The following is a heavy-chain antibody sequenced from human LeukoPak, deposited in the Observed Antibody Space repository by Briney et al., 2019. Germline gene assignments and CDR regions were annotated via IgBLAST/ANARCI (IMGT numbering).Heavy chain of an antibody. D-gene: IGHD2-21*02. CDR3: ATGDCGGDCYSSYFDY. V-gene: IGHV3-30*04. CDR1: GNTFISYA. J-gene: IGHJ4*02. CDR2: ISYDGRNK. Sequence: GGSLRLSCAGSGNTFISYAVHWVRQAPGKGQAWVAVISYDGRNKYYADTVKGRFTISRDNSKSMLYLQMNSLRDEDTGVYYCATGDCGGDCYSSYFDYWGQGTLVTVSS.